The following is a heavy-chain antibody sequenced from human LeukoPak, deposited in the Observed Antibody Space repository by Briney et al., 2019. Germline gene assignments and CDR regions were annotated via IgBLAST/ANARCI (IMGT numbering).Heavy chain of an antibody. Sequence: ASVTVSCKASGYTFTGYYMHWVRQAPGQGLEWMGWINPNSGGTDYAQKFQGRVTMTRDTSISTAYMELSRLRSDDTAVYYCARDHREWELLQTFDYWGQGTLVTVSS. CDR3: ARDHREWELLQTFDY. CDR1: GYTFTGYY. CDR2: INPNSGGT. D-gene: IGHD1-26*01. V-gene: IGHV1-2*02. J-gene: IGHJ4*02.